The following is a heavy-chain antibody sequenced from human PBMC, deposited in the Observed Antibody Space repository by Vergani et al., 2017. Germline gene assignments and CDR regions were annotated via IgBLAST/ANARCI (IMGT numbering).Heavy chain of an antibody. J-gene: IGHJ4*02. V-gene: IGHV5-51*01. CDR2: IYPGDSDT. Sequence: EVQLLESGGGLVQPGESLKISCKGSGYSFTSYWIGWVRQMPGKGLEWMGIIYPGDSDTRYSPSFQGQVTISADKSISTAYLQWSSLKASDTAMYYCARHRFGPTVAGPDYWGQGTLVTVSS. CDR3: ARHRFGPTVAGPDY. CDR1: GYSFTSYW. D-gene: IGHD6-19*01.